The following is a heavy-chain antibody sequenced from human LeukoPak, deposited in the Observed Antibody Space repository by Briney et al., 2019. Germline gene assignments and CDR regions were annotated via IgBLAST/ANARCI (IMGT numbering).Heavy chain of an antibody. V-gene: IGHV3-21*01. J-gene: IGHJ4*02. CDR3: ARLVGYYDSTHY. D-gene: IGHD3-22*01. Sequence: GGSLRLSCAASGFTFSTYAMNWVRQAPGKGLECVSSITSGSTYTYYADSVKGRFTISRDDAKNSLYLLMNSLRAEDTAVYYCARLVGYYDSTHYWGQGTLVTVSS. CDR1: GFTFSTYA. CDR2: ITSGSTYT.